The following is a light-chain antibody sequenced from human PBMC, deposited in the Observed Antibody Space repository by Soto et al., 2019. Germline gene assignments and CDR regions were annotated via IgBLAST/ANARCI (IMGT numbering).Light chain of an antibody. CDR1: QSFSRRY. CDR2: GAS. J-gene: IGKJ3*01. V-gene: IGKV3-20*01. CDR3: QQYGSSPT. Sequence: EIVLTQSPGTLSLSPGERATLSCRSSQSFSRRYLAWCQQKRGQAPRLLIYGASSRATDIPDRFSGGGSGTEFTLTISRLEPEDFAVYYCQQYGSSPTFGSGTKVDIK.